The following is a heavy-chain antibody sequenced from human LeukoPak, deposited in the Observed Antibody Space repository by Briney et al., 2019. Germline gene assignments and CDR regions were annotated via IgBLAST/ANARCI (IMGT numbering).Heavy chain of an antibody. CDR2: ISFDGQHI. Sequence: GGSLRLSCATSGFTFSHYVMHWVRQAPGRGLEWVAVISFDGQHIFYADSVKGRLAISRDNSNSTIFLQMNSLTTEDTAVYYCARGRASRGYLRWGQGTLVTVSS. CDR3: ARGRASRGYLR. D-gene: IGHD3-22*01. V-gene: IGHV3-30*09. J-gene: IGHJ4*02. CDR1: GFTFSHYV.